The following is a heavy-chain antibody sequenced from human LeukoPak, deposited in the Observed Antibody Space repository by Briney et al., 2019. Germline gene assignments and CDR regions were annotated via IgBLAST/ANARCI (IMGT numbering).Heavy chain of an antibody. CDR3: ARNSANLIFHDSGYFDY. CDR1: GFTFSTYD. V-gene: IGHV3-30*02. Sequence: GGSLRLSCAASGFTFSTYDMHWVRQAPGKGLEWVAFIRYDGSNKYADSVKGRFTISRDNAKNSLYLQMNSLRAEDTAVYSCARNSANLIFHDSGYFDYWGQGTLLTVSS. CDR2: IRYDGSNK. D-gene: IGHD3-22*01. J-gene: IGHJ4*02.